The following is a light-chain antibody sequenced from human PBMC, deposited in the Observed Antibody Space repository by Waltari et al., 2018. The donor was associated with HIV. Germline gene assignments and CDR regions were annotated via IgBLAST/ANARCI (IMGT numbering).Light chain of an antibody. CDR1: DSNIGSNS. CDR2: NDD. CDR3: AAWDDGLNGVI. J-gene: IGLJ2*01. Sequence: QSVLTQSPSVSEAPGQSVTISCSGSDSNIGSNSLTWSQQFPGKPPRPLVYNDDLILSGVSDRLSASKSGTSASLAINDLQSEHESHYYCAAWDDGLNGVIFGGGTKVTVL. V-gene: IGLV1-36*01.